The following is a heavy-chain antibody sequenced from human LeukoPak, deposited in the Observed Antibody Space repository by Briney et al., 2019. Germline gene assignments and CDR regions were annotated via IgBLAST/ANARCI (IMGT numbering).Heavy chain of an antibody. D-gene: IGHD5-18*01. V-gene: IGHV3-20*04. Sequence: PGGSLRLSCAASGFAFDDYGMSWVRQAPGKGLEWVSGINWNGGSIVYADSVKGRFTISRDNAKNSLYLQINSLRAEDTALYYCARADKDGYGFFGFDYWGQGTLVTVSS. CDR1: GFAFDDYG. CDR3: ARADKDGYGFFGFDY. J-gene: IGHJ4*02. CDR2: INWNGGSI.